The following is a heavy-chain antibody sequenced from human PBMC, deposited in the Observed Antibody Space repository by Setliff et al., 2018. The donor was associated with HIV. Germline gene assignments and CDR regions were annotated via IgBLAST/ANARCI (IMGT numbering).Heavy chain of an antibody. Sequence: SETLSLTCTVSGGSISSSSYYWGWIRQPPGKGLEWIGNIYYSGSTYYNPSLKSRVTISVDTSKNQFSLKLSSVSAADTAVYYCAGSIVVVTAAPLTWGQGTLVTVSS. CDR2: IYYSGST. J-gene: IGHJ5*02. V-gene: IGHV4-39*01. CDR1: GGSISSSSYY. D-gene: IGHD2-21*02. CDR3: AGSIVVVTAAPLT.